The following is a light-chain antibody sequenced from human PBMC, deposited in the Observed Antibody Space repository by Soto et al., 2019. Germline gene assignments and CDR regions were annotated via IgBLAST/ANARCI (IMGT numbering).Light chain of an antibody. CDR3: SSYAGSDNPYI. CDR2: EAT. CDR1: TGDGGGYVY. Sequence: QSLLTPPPAASVSPGQSVTISCTGTTGDGGGYVYVSCYKEHTGNTPTLMIHEATKRPLGFPDRFSGSKSGNTASLTVPGLQAEDEADYYCSSYAGSDNPYILGSGTNVNVL. J-gene: IGLJ1*01. V-gene: IGLV2-8*01.